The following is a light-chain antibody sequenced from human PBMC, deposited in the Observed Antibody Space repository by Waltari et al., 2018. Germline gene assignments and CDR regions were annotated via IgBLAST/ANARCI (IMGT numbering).Light chain of an antibody. Sequence: DIQMTQSPSTLSASAGDRVTITCRASQRISNWLAWYQQKPGKAPKFLIYKTSNLESGVPSRFSGRGSGTEFTLTISGLQPDDFATYYCQQYNVYSLTFGGGTKVEIK. V-gene: IGKV1-5*03. CDR3: QQYNVYSLT. CDR1: QRISNW. CDR2: KTS. J-gene: IGKJ4*01.